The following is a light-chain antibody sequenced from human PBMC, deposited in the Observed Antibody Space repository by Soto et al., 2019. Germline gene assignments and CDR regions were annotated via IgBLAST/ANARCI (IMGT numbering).Light chain of an antibody. CDR3: QKRDNWTLT. Sequence: EIVLTQSPATLSLSPGERATLSCRASQSVSSYLVWYQQKPGQAPRLLISDASNRATGIPARFSGSGSGADFNLTISSLETEDFAVYYCQKRDNWTLTFGGGTKVEIK. CDR1: QSVSSY. CDR2: DAS. V-gene: IGKV3-11*01. J-gene: IGKJ4*01.